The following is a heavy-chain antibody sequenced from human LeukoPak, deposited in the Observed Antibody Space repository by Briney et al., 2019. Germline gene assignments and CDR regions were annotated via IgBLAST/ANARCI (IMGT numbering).Heavy chain of an antibody. J-gene: IGHJ4*02. V-gene: IGHV3-23*01. CDR3: AKDLGQDSGYYYPDFDY. CDR2: ISGSGGST. CDR1: GFTFSSYA. Sequence: GGSLRLSCAASGFTFSSYAMSWVRQAPGKGLEWVSAISGSGGSTYYADSVKGRFTISRDNPKNTLYLQMNSLRAEDTAVYYCAKDLGQDSGYYYPDFDYWGQGTLVTVSS. D-gene: IGHD3-22*01.